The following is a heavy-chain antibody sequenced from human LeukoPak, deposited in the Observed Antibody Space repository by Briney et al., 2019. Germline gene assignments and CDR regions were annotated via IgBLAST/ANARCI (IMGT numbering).Heavy chain of an antibody. V-gene: IGHV3-48*01. CDR3: ARDGPYCSSTSCYGLDAFDI. Sequence: GGSLRLSCAASGFTFNDYSMNWVRQAPGKGLEWVSYISSSSTTIYYADSVKGRFTISRDNAKNSLYLQMNSLRAEDTAVYYCARDGPYCSSTSCYGLDAFDIWGQGTMATVSS. D-gene: IGHD2-2*01. J-gene: IGHJ3*02. CDR2: ISSSSTTI. CDR1: GFTFNDYS.